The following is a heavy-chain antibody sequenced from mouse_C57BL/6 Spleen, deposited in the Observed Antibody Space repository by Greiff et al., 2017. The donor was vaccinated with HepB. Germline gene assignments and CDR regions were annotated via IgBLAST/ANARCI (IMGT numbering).Heavy chain of an antibody. D-gene: IGHD4-1*01. CDR2: ISSGSSTI. CDR1: GFTFSDYG. Sequence: EVQRVESGGGLVKPGGSLKLSCAASGFTFSDYGMHWVRQAPEKGLEWVAYISSGSSTINYADTVKGRFTISRDNAKNTVFLQLTSLRSEDTAMYYCAKLTGTLLDVDFWGTGTTVTVSS. V-gene: IGHV5-17*01. CDR3: AKLTGTLLDVDF. J-gene: IGHJ1*03.